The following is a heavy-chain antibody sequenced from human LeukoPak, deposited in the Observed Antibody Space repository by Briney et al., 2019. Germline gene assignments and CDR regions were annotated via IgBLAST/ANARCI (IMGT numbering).Heavy chain of an antibody. CDR2: IYYSGST. D-gene: IGHD3-22*01. V-gene: IGHV4-59*12. Sequence: SETQSLTCTVSGGSISSYYWSWIRQPPGKGLEWIGYIYYSGSTNYNPSLKSRVTISVDTSKNQFSLKLSSVTAADTAVYYCARDWPPYYYDSSGFISYFDYWGQGTLVTVSS. J-gene: IGHJ4*02. CDR3: ARDWPPYYYDSSGFISYFDY. CDR1: GGSISSYY.